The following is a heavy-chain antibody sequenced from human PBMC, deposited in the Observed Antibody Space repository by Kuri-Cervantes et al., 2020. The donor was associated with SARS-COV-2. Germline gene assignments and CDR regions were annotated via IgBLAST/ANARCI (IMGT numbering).Heavy chain of an antibody. Sequence: GSLRLSCTVSGGSISSYYWSWIRQPAGKELEWIGEINHSGSTNYNPSLKSRVTISLDMSKNQFSLKVSSVTAADTAVYYCARGEGNYYYYMDVWGEGTTVTVSS. CDR2: INHSGST. V-gene: IGHV4-34*01. CDR3: ARGEGNYYYYMDV. CDR1: GGSISSYY. J-gene: IGHJ6*03.